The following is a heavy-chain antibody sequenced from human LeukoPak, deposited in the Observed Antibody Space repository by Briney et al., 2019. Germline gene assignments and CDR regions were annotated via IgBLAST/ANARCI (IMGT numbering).Heavy chain of an antibody. CDR1: GGSISSSSYY. V-gene: IGHV4-39*01. D-gene: IGHD2-2*01. CDR2: IYYSGST. Sequence: PSETLSLTCTVSGGSISSSSYYWGWIRQPPGKGLEWIGSIYYSGSTYYNPSLKSRVTISVDTSKNQFSLKLSSVTAADTAVYYCARPLGYQLLPWDAFDIWGQGTMVTVSS. CDR3: ARPLGYQLLPWDAFDI. J-gene: IGHJ3*02.